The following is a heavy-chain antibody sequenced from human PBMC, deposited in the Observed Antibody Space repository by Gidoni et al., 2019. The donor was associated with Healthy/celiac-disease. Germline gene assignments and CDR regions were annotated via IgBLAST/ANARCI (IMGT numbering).Heavy chain of an antibody. CDR3: ARTPLGLYGMDV. CDR2: IDWDDDK. Sequence: QVTLRASGPALVKPTQTLTLTCTFSGFSRSTSGTCVTWIRQPPGKALEWLALIDWDDDKYYSTSLKTRLTISKDTSKNPVVLTMTNMDPVGTATYYCARTPLGLYGMDVWGQGTTVTVSS. V-gene: IGHV2-70*01. CDR1: GFSRSTSGTC. D-gene: IGHD7-27*01. J-gene: IGHJ6*02.